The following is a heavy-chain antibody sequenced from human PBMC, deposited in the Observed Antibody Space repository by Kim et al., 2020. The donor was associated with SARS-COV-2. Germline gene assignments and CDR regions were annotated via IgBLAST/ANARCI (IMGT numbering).Heavy chain of an antibody. CDR3: ARVGYCSSTSCYGYYYYYGMDV. D-gene: IGHD2-2*03. Sequence: GGSLRLSCAASGFTFSSYEMNWVRQAPGKGLEWVSYISSSGSTIYYADSVKGRFTISRDNAKNSLYLQMNSLRAEDTAVYYCARVGYCSSTSCYGYYYYYGMDVWGQGTTVTVSS. CDR1: GFTFSSYE. V-gene: IGHV3-48*03. J-gene: IGHJ6*02. CDR2: ISSSGSTI.